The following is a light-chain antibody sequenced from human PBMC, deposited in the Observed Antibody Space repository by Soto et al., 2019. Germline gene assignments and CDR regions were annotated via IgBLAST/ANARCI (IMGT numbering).Light chain of an antibody. CDR3: QSYDSRLSGSV. Sequence: QLVLTQPPSVSGAPGQRVTISCTGSSSNIGAGFDVHWYQQLPGTAPKLLIYTNTNRPSGVPDRFSGSKSGTSASLAITGLQAEDEADYYCQSYDSRLSGSVFGGGTKLTVL. V-gene: IGLV1-40*01. CDR1: SSNIGAGFD. J-gene: IGLJ2*01. CDR2: TNT.